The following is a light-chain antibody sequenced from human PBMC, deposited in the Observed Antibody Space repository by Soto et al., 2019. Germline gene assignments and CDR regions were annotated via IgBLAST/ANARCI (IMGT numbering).Light chain of an antibody. CDR3: QQYYSTPVT. CDR2: WAS. V-gene: IGKV4-1*01. J-gene: IGKJ4*01. Sequence: DIVMTQSPDSLAVSLGERATINCKSSQSILFSSNNKNYLTWYQQKPGQPPKPLIYWASTRESGVPDRLSGRGSGTDFTLTISSLQAEDVAVYYCQQYYSTPVTFGGGTKVEIK. CDR1: QSILFSSNNKNY.